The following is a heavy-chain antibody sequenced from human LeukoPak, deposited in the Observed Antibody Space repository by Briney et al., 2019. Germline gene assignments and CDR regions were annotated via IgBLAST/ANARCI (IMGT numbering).Heavy chain of an antibody. V-gene: IGHV4-39*01. J-gene: IGHJ4*02. CDR3: ARQRHYGSGSYPDY. CDR2: IYYSGST. D-gene: IGHD3-10*01. Sequence: QPQLPESVPGLVKPSETLSLTCTVSGGSISSSSYYWSWIGQPPGKGLEWIGSIYYSGSTYYNPSLKSRVTISVDTSKNQFSLKLSSVTAADTAVYYCARQRHYGSGSYPDYWGQGTLVTVSS. CDR1: GGSISSSSYY.